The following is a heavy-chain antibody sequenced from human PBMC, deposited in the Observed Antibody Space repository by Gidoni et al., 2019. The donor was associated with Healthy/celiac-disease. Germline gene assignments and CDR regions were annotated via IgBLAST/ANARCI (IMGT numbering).Heavy chain of an antibody. Sequence: QVQLVESGGGLVKPGGSLSISCAASGVNFSDEDMSWIRQAPGKGLGWVSYMSSSGSPIYYAYSVKGRFTSSRDNAKDSLYLQMHSLSAEDTAVYYCAIDLGRYYDSSGYYYEEGNWFYPWGQGTLVTVSS. D-gene: IGHD3-22*01. CDR2: MSSSGSPI. CDR3: AIDLGRYYDSSGYYYEEGNWFYP. V-gene: IGHV3-11*01. CDR1: GVNFSDED. J-gene: IGHJ5*02.